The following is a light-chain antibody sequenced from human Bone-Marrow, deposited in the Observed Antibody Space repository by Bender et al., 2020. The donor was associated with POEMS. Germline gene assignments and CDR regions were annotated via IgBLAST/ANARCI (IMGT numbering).Light chain of an antibody. CDR2: DVS. CDR3: CSYAGSNTWV. V-gene: IGLV2-14*01. J-gene: IGLJ3*02. Sequence: QSALTQPASVSGSPGQSITISCTGTSNDAGKYNYVSWYQQHPGKVPRLMIYDVSNRDSGVSNRFSGSKSGNTASLTISGVQAEDEADYYCSYAGSNTWVFGGGTKLTVL. CDR1: SNDAGKYNY.